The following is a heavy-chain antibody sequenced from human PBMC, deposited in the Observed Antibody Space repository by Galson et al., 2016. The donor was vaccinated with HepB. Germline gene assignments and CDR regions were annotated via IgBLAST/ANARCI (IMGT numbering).Heavy chain of an antibody. CDR1: GFTFTDYF. J-gene: IGHJ6*02. D-gene: IGHD2-2*01. CDR2: INPSGGT. V-gene: IGHV1-2*02. CDR3: ATLLLVMSSKGYGMDG. Sequence: SVKVSCKASGFTFTDYFMHWVRQAPGQGLEWMGWINPSGGTKYARNFQGRVTMARDTSSSTAYMELRSLRSDDTAVYFWATLLLVMSSKGYGMDGWGQGTTVTVS.